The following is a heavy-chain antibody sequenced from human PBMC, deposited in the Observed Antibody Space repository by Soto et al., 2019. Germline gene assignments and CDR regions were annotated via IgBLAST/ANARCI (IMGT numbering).Heavy chain of an antibody. D-gene: IGHD2-15*01. CDR1: SLSVFSYY. J-gene: IGHJ3*01. V-gene: IGHV4-59*02. Sequence: SVILFLTCPLVSLSVFSYYGTCIRQPPGKRLEWIGYAHYSGNTNYSPPLRSRVIMSVDTSKNQFSLQLNSVTAADTAVYYCATGSASSTSDAFDVWDRGTVVT. CDR2: AHYSGNT. CDR3: ATGSASSTSDAFDV.